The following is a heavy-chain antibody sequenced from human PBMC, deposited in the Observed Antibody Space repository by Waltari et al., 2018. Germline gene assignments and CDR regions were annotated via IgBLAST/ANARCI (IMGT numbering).Heavy chain of an antibody. Sequence: QLQLQESGPGLVKPSETLSLTCTVSGGSISSSSYYWGWIRQPPGKGLEWIGSIYYSGSTYYNPSLKSRVTISVDTSKNQFSLKLSSVTAADTAVYYCARSSEGAAGGNSPPVYAFDIWGQGTMVTVSS. CDR3: ARSSEGAAGGNSPPVYAFDI. CDR1: GGSISSSSYY. J-gene: IGHJ3*02. D-gene: IGHD4-4*01. V-gene: IGHV4-39*01. CDR2: IYYSGST.